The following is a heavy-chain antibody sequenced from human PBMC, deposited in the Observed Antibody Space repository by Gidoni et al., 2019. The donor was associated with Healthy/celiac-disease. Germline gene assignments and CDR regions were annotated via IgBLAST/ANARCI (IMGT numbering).Heavy chain of an antibody. Sequence: EVQLVESGGGLVQPGRSLRLSCAASGFTFDDYAMHWVRQAPGKGLEWVSGISWNSGSIGYADSVKGRFTISRDNAKNSLYLQMNSLRAEDTALYYCAKVSPTYYYGMDVWGQGTTVTVSS. J-gene: IGHJ6*02. CDR3: AKVSPTYYYGMDV. CDR2: ISWNSGSI. V-gene: IGHV3-9*01. CDR1: GFTFDDYA.